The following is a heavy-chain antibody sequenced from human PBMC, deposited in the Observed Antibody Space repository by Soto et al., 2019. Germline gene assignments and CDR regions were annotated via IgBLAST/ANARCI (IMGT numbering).Heavy chain of an antibody. CDR1: GYTFTGYY. V-gene: IGHV1-2*02. CDR2: INPNSGGT. CDR3: ARGGCYYDLLTGYHRGWFDP. Sequence: ASVKVSCKASGYTFTGYYMHWLRQAPGQGLEWMGWINPNSGGTNYAQKFQGRVTMSRDTSISTAYMELSRLRSDDTAVYYCARGGCYYDLLTGYHRGWFDPWGEGALVTVSS. D-gene: IGHD3-9*01. J-gene: IGHJ5*02.